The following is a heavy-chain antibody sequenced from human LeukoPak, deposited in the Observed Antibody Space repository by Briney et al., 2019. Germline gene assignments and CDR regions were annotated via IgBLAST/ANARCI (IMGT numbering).Heavy chain of an antibody. D-gene: IGHD6-19*01. V-gene: IGHV3-21*01. Sequence: GGSLRLSCAASGFTFSSYSMNWVRQAPGKGLEWVSSISSSSSYIYYADSVKGRFTPSRDNAKNSLYLQMNSLRAEDTAVYYCARDLRGHSSGWYDYWGQGTLVTVSS. CDR2: ISSSSSYI. J-gene: IGHJ4*02. CDR1: GFTFSSYS. CDR3: ARDLRGHSSGWYDY.